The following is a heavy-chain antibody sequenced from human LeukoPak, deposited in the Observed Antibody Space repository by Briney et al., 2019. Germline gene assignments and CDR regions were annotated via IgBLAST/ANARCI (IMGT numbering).Heavy chain of an antibody. CDR3: AKDRGGSYTFDM. D-gene: IGHD3-16*01. Sequence: GASVKVSCKASGYTFISFHMHWVRQAPGQGLEWMGILNPGDGYTNCAQKFRDRVTITRDTSTSTVYMEMSSLRSEDTAVYYCAKDRGGSYTFDMWGQGTMVTVSS. CDR2: LNPGDGYT. J-gene: IGHJ3*02. V-gene: IGHV1-46*01. CDR1: GYTFISFH.